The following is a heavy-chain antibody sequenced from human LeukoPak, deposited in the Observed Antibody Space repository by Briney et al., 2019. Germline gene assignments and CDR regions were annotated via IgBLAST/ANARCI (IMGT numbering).Heavy chain of an antibody. CDR1: GGTFSSYA. J-gene: IGHJ5*02. CDR2: IIPIFGIA. Sequence: ASVKVSCKASGGTFSSYAISWVRQAPGQGLEWMGRIIPIFGIANYAQKFQGRVTITADKSTSTAYMELSSLRSEDTAVCYCARVSLGVDWFDPWGQGTLVTVSS. CDR3: ARVSLGVDWFDP. V-gene: IGHV1-69*04.